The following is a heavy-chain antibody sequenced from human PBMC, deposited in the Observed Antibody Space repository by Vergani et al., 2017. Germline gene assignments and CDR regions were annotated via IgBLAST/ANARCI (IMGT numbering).Heavy chain of an antibody. CDR2: INPNSGGT. V-gene: IGHV1-2*02. CDR1: GYTFTGYY. J-gene: IGHJ4*02. Sequence: QVQMVQSGAEVKKPGASVKVSCKASGYTFTGYYMHWVRQAPGQGLEWMVWINPNSGGTNYAQKFQGRVTMTRDTSISTAYMELSRLRSDDTAVYYCARAGRITMVRGVRVDYWGQGTLVTVSS. D-gene: IGHD3-10*01. CDR3: ARAGRITMVRGVRVDY.